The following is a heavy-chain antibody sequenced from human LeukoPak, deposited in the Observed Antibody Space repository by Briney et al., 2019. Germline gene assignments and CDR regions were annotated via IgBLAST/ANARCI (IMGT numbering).Heavy chain of an antibody. CDR2: ISYDGSNK. CDR3: AKDLDGDPEY. D-gene: IGHD4-17*01. V-gene: IGHV3-30*18. Sequence: PGGSLRLSCAASGFTFSSYGMHWVRQAPGKGLEWVAVISYDGSNKYYADSVKGRFTISRDNSKNTLYLQMNSLRAEDTAVYYCAKDLDGDPEYWGQGTLVTVSS. J-gene: IGHJ4*02. CDR1: GFTFSSYG.